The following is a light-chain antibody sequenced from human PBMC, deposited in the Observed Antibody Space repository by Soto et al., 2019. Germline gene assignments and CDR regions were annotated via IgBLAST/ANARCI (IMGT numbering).Light chain of an antibody. CDR3: SSYTSSSTRLYV. CDR2: DVS. V-gene: IGLV2-14*01. J-gene: IGLJ1*01. Sequence: QSVLTQPASVSGSPGQSITISCTGTSSDVGGYNYVSWYQQHPGKAPKLMIYDVSNRPSGVSNRSSGSKSGNTASLIISGLQAEDEADYYCSSYTSSSTRLYVFGTGTKVTVL. CDR1: SSDVGGYNY.